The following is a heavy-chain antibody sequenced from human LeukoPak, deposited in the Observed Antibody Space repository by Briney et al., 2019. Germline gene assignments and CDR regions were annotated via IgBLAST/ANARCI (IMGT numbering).Heavy chain of an antibody. Sequence: SETLSLSCSVSGDSITSNDYYWAWIRQPPGEGLEWIGVLYYGGSPSYTYYNPSLKSRVTISVDTSNNQFSLILSSLTAADTAVYYCARDAGTRKFFQYWGQGTLVTVSS. CDR3: ARDAGTRKFFQY. D-gene: IGHD6-13*01. CDR2: LYYGGSPSYT. V-gene: IGHV4-39*07. CDR1: GDSITSNDYY. J-gene: IGHJ1*01.